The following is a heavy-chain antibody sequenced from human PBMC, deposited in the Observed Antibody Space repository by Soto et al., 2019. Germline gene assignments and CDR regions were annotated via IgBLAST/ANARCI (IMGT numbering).Heavy chain of an antibody. D-gene: IGHD4-17*01. J-gene: IGHJ4*02. Sequence: QVQLQESGPGLVKPSQTLSLTCTVSGGSISSGGYYWSWIRQHPGKGLEWIGYIYYSGSTYYNPSIKSRVTISVDTSKNPFALKLSSVTAADTAVYYCARSPEATVTAFDYWGQGTLVTVSS. CDR2: IYYSGST. V-gene: IGHV4-31*03. CDR1: GGSISSGGYY. CDR3: ARSPEATVTAFDY.